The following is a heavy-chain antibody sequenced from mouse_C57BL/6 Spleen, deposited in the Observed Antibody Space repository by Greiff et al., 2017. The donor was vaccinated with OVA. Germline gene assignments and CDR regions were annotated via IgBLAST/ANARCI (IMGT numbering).Heavy chain of an antibody. Sequence: EVQLQQSGAELVRPGASVKLSCTASGFNIKDDYMHWVKQRPEQGLEWIGWIDPENGDTEYASKFQGKATITADPSSNTAYLQLSSLTSEDTAVYYCTTGGSYSYFDVWGTGTTVTVSS. CDR2: IDPENGDT. CDR1: GFNIKDDY. CDR3: TTGGSYSYFDV. J-gene: IGHJ1*03. V-gene: IGHV14-4*01.